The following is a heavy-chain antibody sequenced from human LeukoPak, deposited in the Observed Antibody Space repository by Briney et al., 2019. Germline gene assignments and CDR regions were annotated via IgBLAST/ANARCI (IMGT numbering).Heavy chain of an antibody. J-gene: IGHJ6*02. CDR2: IYCSGST. Sequence: SETLSLTCTVSGGSISSYYWGWIRQPPGKGLEWIGYIYCSGSTNYNPSLKSRVTISVDTSKNQFSLKLSSVTAADTAVYYCARLLLWFGELFPNGMDVWGQGTTVTVSS. V-gene: IGHV4-59*08. D-gene: IGHD3-10*01. CDR1: GGSISSYY. CDR3: ARLLLWFGELFPNGMDV.